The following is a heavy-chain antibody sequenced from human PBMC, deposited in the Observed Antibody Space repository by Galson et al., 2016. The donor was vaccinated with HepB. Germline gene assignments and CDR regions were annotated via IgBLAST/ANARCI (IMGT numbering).Heavy chain of an antibody. D-gene: IGHD1-1*01. CDR1: GFTFSNYV. J-gene: IGHJ6*02. CDR3: TNSGDYHFYGLGV. Sequence: SLRLSCAASGFTFSNYVIHWVRQAPGKGLEYVACIKGDGSEKHYVDSVRGRFTISRDNARNSVSLQMNSLRAEDTAVYYCTNSGDYHFYGLGVWGQGTTVTVSS. CDR2: IKGDGSEK. V-gene: IGHV3-7*01.